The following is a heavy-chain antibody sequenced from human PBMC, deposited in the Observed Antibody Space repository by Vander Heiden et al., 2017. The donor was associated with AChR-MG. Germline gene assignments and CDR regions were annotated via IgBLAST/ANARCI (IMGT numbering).Heavy chain of an antibody. V-gene: IGHV4-34*01. CDR3: ARGDHYDFWSGQTGMDV. CDR1: GGSFSGYY. CDR2: INHSGST. D-gene: IGHD3-3*01. Sequence: QVQLQQWGAGLLKPSETLSLTCAVYGGSFSGYYWGWIRQPPGKGLEWIGEINHSGSTNYNPSLKSRVTISVDTSKNQFSLKLSSVTAADTAVYYCARGDHYDFWSGQTGMDVWGQGTTVTVSS. J-gene: IGHJ6*02.